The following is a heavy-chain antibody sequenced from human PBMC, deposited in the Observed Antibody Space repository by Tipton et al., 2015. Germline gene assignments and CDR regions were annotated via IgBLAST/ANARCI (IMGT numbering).Heavy chain of an antibody. CDR1: AYSISSDYY. V-gene: IGHV4-38-2*01. J-gene: IGHJ3*02. CDR2: ISHSGNT. Sequence: TLSLTCAVSAYSISSDYYWGWIRQPPGKGLEWIGSISHSGNTYYNPSLKSRVTMSRDTSKNQFSLQLNSVTPEDMAVYYCARGRNNAFDIWGQGTLVTVSS. CDR3: ARGRNNAFDI.